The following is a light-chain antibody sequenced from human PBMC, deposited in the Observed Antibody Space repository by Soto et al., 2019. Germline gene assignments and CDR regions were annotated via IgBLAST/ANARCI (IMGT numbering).Light chain of an antibody. CDR3: QQLNNYPRALT. Sequence: DIQLTQSPSFLSASVGDRVTITWRASQAISNNLAWYQHNPGKPPKLLIYGASTLQSGVPSRFSGSGSGTEFTLTISSLQPEDFATYYCQQLNNYPRALTFGGGTKVEIE. J-gene: IGKJ4*01. V-gene: IGKV1-9*01. CDR1: QAISNN. CDR2: GAS.